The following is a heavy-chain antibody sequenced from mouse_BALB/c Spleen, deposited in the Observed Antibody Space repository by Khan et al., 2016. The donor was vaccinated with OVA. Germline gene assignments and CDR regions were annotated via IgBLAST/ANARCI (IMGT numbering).Heavy chain of an antibody. Sequence: EVELVESGGDLVKPGGSLKLSCAASGFTFSSYGMSWVRQTPDKRLEWVATISSGGHYTYFPDSVRGRFTISRDNAKNTLYMQMSSLKSEDTAMYYCARASATGKVDYYAMDYWGQGTSVTVSS. CDR3: ARASATGKVDYYAMDY. CDR1: GFTFSSYG. V-gene: IGHV5-6*01. D-gene: IGHD3-3*01. CDR2: ISSGGHYT. J-gene: IGHJ4*01.